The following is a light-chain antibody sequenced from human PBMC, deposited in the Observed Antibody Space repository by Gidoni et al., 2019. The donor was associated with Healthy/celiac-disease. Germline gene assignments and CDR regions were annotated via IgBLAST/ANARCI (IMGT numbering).Light chain of an antibody. Sequence: DIQMTQSPSSLSASVGDRVTITCQASQDISNYLNWSQKKPGKAPKLLIYDAATLETGAPSRFSGSESGTDSTFTLSSLQPEDIATYDCQQYDNLLPLTFXGXTKVEIK. V-gene: IGKV1-33*01. CDR1: QDISNY. CDR2: DAA. J-gene: IGKJ4*01. CDR3: QQYDNLLPLT.